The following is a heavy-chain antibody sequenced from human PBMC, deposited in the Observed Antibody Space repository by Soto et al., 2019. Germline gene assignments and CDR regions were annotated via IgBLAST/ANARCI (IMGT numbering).Heavy chain of an antibody. CDR3: AREYYYESNGWLRPFDY. CDR1: GFTFSDYS. J-gene: IGHJ4*02. V-gene: IGHV3-21*01. D-gene: IGHD3-22*01. CDR2: SRRSSTLL. Sequence: GGSLRLSCAASGFTFSDYSMNWVRRAPGKGLEWVSSSRRSSTLLYYADSVKGRFTISRDTAKKSLYLQMNSLRAEDTAVYYCAREYYYESNGWLRPFDYWGQGTLVTVSS.